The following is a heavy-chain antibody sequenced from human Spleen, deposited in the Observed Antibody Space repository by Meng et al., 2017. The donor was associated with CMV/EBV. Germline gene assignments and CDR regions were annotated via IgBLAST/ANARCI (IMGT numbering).Heavy chain of an antibody. CDR3: AKEYSTSHDY. V-gene: IGHV3-30*02. D-gene: IGHD6-6*01. Sequence: LSCTASGFTFSSYGMHWVRQAPGRGLECVEFIPYDGSNKYYADSVKGRFTISRDNSKNTLYLQMNSLRAEDTAVYYCAKEYSTSHDYWGQGTLVTVSS. CDR1: GFTFSSYG. J-gene: IGHJ4*02. CDR2: IPYDGSNK.